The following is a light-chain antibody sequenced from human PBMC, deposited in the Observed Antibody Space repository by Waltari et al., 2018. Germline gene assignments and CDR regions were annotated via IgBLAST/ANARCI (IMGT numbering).Light chain of an antibody. CDR1: TSDLGGSNN. J-gene: IGLJ3*02. CDR3: CSFTSSSTWV. Sequence: QPALTQPAAVSGSPGQSITIPCTGTTSDLGGSNNVPWYQQRPGKAPKLLIYDVNSRPSGVSHRFSGSKSGNTASLIISGLQAEDEADYYCCSFTSSSTWVFGGGTKLTVL. CDR2: DVN. V-gene: IGLV2-14*01.